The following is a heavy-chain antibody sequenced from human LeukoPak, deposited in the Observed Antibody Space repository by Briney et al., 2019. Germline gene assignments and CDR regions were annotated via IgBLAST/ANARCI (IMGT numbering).Heavy chain of an antibody. CDR2: IYHSGST. D-gene: IGHD2-21*01. CDR3: ASVIGRRGGDYFDY. CDR1: GYSISSGYY. V-gene: IGHV4-38-2*02. J-gene: IGHJ4*02. Sequence: PSETLSLTCTVSGYSISSGYYWGWIRQPPGKGLEWIGSIYHSGSTYYNPSLKSRVTISVDTSKNQFSLKLSSVTAADTAVYYCASVIGRRGGDYFDYWGQGTLVTVSS.